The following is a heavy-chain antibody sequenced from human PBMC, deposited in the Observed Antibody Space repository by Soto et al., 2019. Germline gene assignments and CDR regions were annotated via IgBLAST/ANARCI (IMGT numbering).Heavy chain of an antibody. CDR1: GGSISSGDYY. D-gene: IGHD1-26*01. V-gene: IGHV4-30-4*01. Sequence: PSETLSLTCTVSGGSISSGDYYWSWIRQPPGKGLEWIGYIYYSGSTYYNPSLKSRVTISVDTSKNQFSLKLSSVTAADTAVYYCARDGGSYSSSFLGVWGQVTTVTVSS. CDR2: IYYSGST. J-gene: IGHJ6*02. CDR3: ARDGGSYSSSFLGV.